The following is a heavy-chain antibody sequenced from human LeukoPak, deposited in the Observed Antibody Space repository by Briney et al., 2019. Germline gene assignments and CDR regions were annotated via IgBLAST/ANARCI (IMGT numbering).Heavy chain of an antibody. D-gene: IGHD3-22*01. CDR3: ARDTPVYDSSGYYRDLYYFDY. J-gene: IGHJ4*02. CDR1: GFTFTTYG. CDR2: IYSGGRT. Sequence: GGSLRLSCAASGFTFTTYGMHWVRQAPGKGLEWVSVIYSGGRTYYADSVKGRFTISRDNSKNTLYLQMNSLRAEDTAVYYCARDTPVYDSSGYYRDLYYFDYWGQGTLVTVSS. V-gene: IGHV3-66*01.